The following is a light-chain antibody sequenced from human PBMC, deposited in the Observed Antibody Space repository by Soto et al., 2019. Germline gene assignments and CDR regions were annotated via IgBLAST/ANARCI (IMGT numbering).Light chain of an antibody. Sequence: QSALTQPASVSGSPVQSITISCTGTSSDVGGYNYVSWYQHHPGKAPKLMIYEVSNRPSGVSNRFSGSKSGNTASLTISGLQAEDEADYHCSSYSGTSTLYVFGTGTKLTVL. CDR2: EVS. CDR3: SSYSGTSTLYV. CDR1: SSDVGGYNY. V-gene: IGLV2-14*01. J-gene: IGLJ1*01.